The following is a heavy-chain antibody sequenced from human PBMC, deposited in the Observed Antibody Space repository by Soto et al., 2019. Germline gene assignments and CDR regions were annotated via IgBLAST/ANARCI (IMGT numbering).Heavy chain of an antibody. D-gene: IGHD6-19*01. V-gene: IGHV1-69*01. CDR3: ANCIAVADTRGDAFDI. J-gene: IGHJ3*02. CDR2: IIPIFGTA. Sequence: QVQLVQSGAEVKKPGSSVKVSCKASGGTFSSYAISWVRQAPGQGLEWMGGIIPIFGTANYAQKFQGRVTITADESTSTAYMELSSLRSEDTAVYYCANCIAVADTRGDAFDIWGQGTMVTVSS. CDR1: GGTFSSYA.